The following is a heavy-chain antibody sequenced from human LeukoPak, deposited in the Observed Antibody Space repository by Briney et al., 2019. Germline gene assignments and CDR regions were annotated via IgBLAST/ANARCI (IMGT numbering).Heavy chain of an antibody. CDR2: IYYSGST. CDR3: ARYRGYNSGLEKYYFDY. J-gene: IGHJ4*02. V-gene: IGHV4-39*01. CDR1: GGSISSSRYY. D-gene: IGHD5-18*01. Sequence: PSETLSLTCTVSGGSISSSRYYWGWIRQPPGKELEWIGSIYYSGSTYYNPSLKSRVTISVDTSKNQFSLKLSSVTAADTAVYYCARYRGYNSGLEKYYFDYWGQGTLVTVSS.